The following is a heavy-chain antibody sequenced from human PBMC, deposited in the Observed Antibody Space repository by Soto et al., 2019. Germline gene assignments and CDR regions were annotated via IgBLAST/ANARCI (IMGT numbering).Heavy chain of an antibody. CDR2: IHIGGGT. J-gene: IGHJ4*02. CDR1: GFTFMNYA. Sequence: VQLLEYGGDLVQPGGSLRLSCAASGFTFMNYAMAWVRQAPGKGLAWVSGIHIGGGTVYADSMKCRVTISRDNSNNILYLQMTILRVEDTSLYYCAKDRQPDGIWTFDSWGQGTLVTVSS. V-gene: IGHV3-23*01. CDR3: AKDRQPDGIWTFDS. D-gene: IGHD3-9*01.